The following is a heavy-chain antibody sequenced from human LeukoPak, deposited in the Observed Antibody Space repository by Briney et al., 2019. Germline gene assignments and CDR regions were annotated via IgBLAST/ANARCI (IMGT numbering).Heavy chain of an antibody. CDR3: ARVERAAAGYYYYYYYMDV. CDR1: GFTVSSNY. J-gene: IGHJ6*03. CDR2: IYSGGST. D-gene: IGHD6-13*01. V-gene: IGHV3-53*01. Sequence: PGGSLRLSCAASGFTVSSNYMSWVRQAPGKGLKWVSVIYSGGSTYYADSVKGRFTISRDNSKNTLYLQMNSLRAEDTAVYYCARVERAAAGYYYYYYYMDVWGKGTTVTVSS.